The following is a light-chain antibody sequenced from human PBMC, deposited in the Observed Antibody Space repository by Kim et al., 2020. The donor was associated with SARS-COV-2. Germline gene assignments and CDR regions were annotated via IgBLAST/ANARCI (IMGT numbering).Light chain of an antibody. CDR3: VLFMGSSWV. J-gene: IGLJ3*02. CDR2: NTN. CDR1: SGSVSTSYY. V-gene: IGLV8-61*01. Sequence: QTVVTQEPSLSVSPGGTVTITCGLSSGSVSTSYYPSWYQQTPGQAPRTLIYNTNTRSSGVPDRFSGSILGNKAALTITGAQADDECDYYCVLFMGSSWVFGGGTQLTVL.